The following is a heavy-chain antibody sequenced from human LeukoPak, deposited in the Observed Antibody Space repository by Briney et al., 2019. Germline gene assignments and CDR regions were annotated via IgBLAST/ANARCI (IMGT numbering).Heavy chain of an antibody. D-gene: IGHD1-26*01. CDR1: GGTFSGYG. Sequence: ASVKVSCKSSGGTFSGYGVNWVRQAPGQGLEWMGGIIPVFATPNFAQKFQGRVTISTDESASTAYMELHSLRSEDTAVYFCARATGIVAATLDYWGQGTLVTVSS. CDR3: ARATGIVAATLDY. J-gene: IGHJ4*02. CDR2: IIPVFATP. V-gene: IGHV1-69*05.